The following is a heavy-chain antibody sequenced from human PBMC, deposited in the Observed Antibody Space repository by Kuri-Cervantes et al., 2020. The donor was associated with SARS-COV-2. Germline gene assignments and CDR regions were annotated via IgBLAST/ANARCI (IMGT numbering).Heavy chain of an antibody. CDR3: ARGPPGYSSTWSNWFDP. CDR2: ISSSGSTI. CDR1: GFTFSDYY. V-gene: IGHV3-11*04. D-gene: IGHD6-13*01. Sequence: LSLTCAASGFTFSDYYMSWIRQAPGKGLEWVSYISSSGSTIYYADSVKGRFTISRDNAKNSLYLQMNSLRAEETAVYYCARGPPGYSSTWSNWFDPWGQGTLVTVSS. J-gene: IGHJ5*02.